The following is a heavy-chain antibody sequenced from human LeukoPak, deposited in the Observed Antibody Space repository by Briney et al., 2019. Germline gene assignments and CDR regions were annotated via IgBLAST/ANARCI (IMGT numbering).Heavy chain of an antibody. J-gene: IGHJ4*02. V-gene: IGHV2-70*04. CDR1: GFSLSTSGMR. D-gene: IGHD2-8*02. Sequence: SGPTLVNPTQTLTLNCSFSGFSLSTSGMRVSWIRQPPGKALEWLARIDWDDDKIYSTSLRTRLTLSKDTSKNQVVLTMSNMDPVDTATYYCARTTPTGYLDYWGQGTLVTVSS. CDR3: ARTTPTGYLDY. CDR2: IDWDDDK.